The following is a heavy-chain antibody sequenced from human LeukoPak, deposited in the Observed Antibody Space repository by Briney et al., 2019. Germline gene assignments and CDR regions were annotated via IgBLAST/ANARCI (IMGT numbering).Heavy chain of an antibody. J-gene: IGHJ6*04. CDR3: ARDREWSRVYQYMDV. V-gene: IGHV3-30*04. D-gene: IGHD6-19*01. CDR2: ISYDGRNK. Sequence: PGRSLRLSCAASEFTFSSYAMHWVRQAPGKGLEWVAVISYDGRNKYYADSVKGRFTISRDNSKNTLYLQMNSLRAEDTAVYYCARDREWSRVYQYMDVWGKGTTVTVSS. CDR1: EFTFSSYA.